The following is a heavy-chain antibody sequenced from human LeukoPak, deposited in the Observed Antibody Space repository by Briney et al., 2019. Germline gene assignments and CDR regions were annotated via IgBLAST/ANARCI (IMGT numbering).Heavy chain of an antibody. J-gene: IGHJ5*02. V-gene: IGHV1-69*13. D-gene: IGHD6-19*01. CDR2: IIPIFGTA. Sequence: SVTVSCKASGGTFSSYAISWVRQAPGQELEWMGGIIPIFGTANYAQKFQGRVTITADESTSTAYMELSSLRSEDTAVYYCAREWTGYSSFDPWGQGTLVTVSS. CDR1: GGTFSSYA. CDR3: AREWTGYSSFDP.